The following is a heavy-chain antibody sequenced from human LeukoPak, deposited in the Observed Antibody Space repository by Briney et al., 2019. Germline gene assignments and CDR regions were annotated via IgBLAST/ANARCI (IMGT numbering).Heavy chain of an antibody. CDR2: IIPIFGTA. J-gene: IGHJ4*02. D-gene: IGHD5-12*01. V-gene: IGHV1-69*13. CDR3: ARALPGYSGYGLD. CDR1: GGTFSSYA. Sequence: VASVKVSCKASGGTFSSYAISWVRQPPGQGLEWMGGIIPIFGTANYAQKFQGRVTITADESTSTAYMELSSLRSEDTAVYYCARALPGYSGYGLDWGQGTLVTVSS.